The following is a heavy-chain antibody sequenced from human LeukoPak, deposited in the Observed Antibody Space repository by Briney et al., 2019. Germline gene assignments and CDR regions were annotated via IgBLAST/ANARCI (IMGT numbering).Heavy chain of an antibody. J-gene: IGHJ4*02. CDR1: RGSLSRDIYY. D-gene: IGHD3-10*01. V-gene: IGHV4-61*02. Sequence: SQTLSLTCTLSRGSLSRDIYYWDSIRPPADKGLEWIGRISTRVSTNYTPSLKRRVNISLDTSKNYFSLKLRSVTAADTAVYYCARVSGSYYYGSGSYYKPGIIDYWGQGTLATVSS. CDR3: ARVSGSYYYGSGSYYKPGIIDY. CDR2: ISTRVST.